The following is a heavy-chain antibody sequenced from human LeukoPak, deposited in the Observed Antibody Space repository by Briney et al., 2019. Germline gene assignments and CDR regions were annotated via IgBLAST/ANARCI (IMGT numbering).Heavy chain of an antibody. CDR1: GGTFSTHA. CDR3: ARARQLPLTSTVTTLFGAFDI. CDR2: IIPIFGTS. D-gene: IGHD4-11*01. J-gene: IGHJ3*02. Sequence: ASVKVSCKAPGGTFSTHAITWVRQAPGQGLEWMGGIIPIFGTSNYAQEFQGRVTITADKSTNTAYMELSSLRSKDTAVYYCARARQLPLTSTVTTLFGAFDIWGQGTMVTVSS. V-gene: IGHV1-69*06.